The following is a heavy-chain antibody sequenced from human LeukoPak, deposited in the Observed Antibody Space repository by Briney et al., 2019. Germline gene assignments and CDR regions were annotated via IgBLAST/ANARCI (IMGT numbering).Heavy chain of an antibody. CDR3: ARAPAEMATNNYFDY. Sequence: SETLSLTCTVSGGSVSSGSYYWSWIRQPPGKGLEWIGYIYYSGSTNYNPSLKSRVTISVDTSKNQFSLKLSSVTAADTAVYYCARAPAEMATNNYFDYWGQGTLVTVSS. V-gene: IGHV4-61*01. CDR2: IYYSGST. J-gene: IGHJ4*02. D-gene: IGHD5-24*01. CDR1: GGSVSSGSYY.